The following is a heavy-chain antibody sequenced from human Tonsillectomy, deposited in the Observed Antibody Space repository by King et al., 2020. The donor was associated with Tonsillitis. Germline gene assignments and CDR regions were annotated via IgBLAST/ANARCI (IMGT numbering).Heavy chain of an antibody. CDR1: GFTFGDYG. V-gene: IGHV3-30*02. Sequence: VQLVESGGNMVQPGGSLRLSCAASGFTFGDYGMHWVRQAPGKGLQWVGFTRFDGSDKYYADSVKGRFIISRDNDNSTLYLQMNSLKRDDMAVYYCASDASYSSGPHYWGQGTLVIVSS. CDR2: TRFDGSDK. CDR3: ASDASYSSGPHY. J-gene: IGHJ4*02. D-gene: IGHD3-22*01.